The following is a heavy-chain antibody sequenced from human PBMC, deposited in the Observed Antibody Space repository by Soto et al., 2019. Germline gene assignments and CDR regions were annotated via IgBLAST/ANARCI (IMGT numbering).Heavy chain of an antibody. CDR3: ARHGWGQELPYNWFDP. CDR1: GGSISSSSYY. V-gene: IGHV4-39*01. Sequence: KSSETLSLTCTVSGGSISSSSYYWGWIRQPPGKGLEWIGSIYYSGSTYHNPSLKSRVTISVDTSKNQFSLKLSSVTAADTAVYYCARHGWGQELPYNWFDPWGQGTLVTVSS. CDR2: IYYSGST. J-gene: IGHJ5*02. D-gene: IGHD1-26*01.